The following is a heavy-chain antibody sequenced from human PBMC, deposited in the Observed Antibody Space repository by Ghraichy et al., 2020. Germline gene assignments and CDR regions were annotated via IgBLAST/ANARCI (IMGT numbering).Heavy chain of an antibody. CDR1: GYTFTSNY. D-gene: IGHD2/OR15-2a*01. Sequence: ASVKVSCKASGYTFTSNYMQWVRQAPGQGLEWIGMVYPSDGSTSYPQKFQGRVTLTSDTSTSTVYMELSSLTPEDTAVYYCARDNSAFDYWGQGTPVTVSA. J-gene: IGHJ4*02. V-gene: IGHV1-46*01. CDR3: ARDNSAFDY. CDR2: VYPSDGST.